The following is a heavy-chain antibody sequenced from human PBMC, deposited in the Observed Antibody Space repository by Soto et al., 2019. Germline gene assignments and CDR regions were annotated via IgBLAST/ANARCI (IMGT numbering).Heavy chain of an antibody. V-gene: IGHV4-30-4*01. CDR1: GGSISSGDYY. CDR3: AREGRGDQYYYYGMDV. Sequence: PSETLSLTCTVSGGSISSGDYYWSWIRQPPGKGLEWIGYIYYSGSTYYNPSLKSRVTISVDTSKNQFSLKLSSVTAADTAVYYCAREGRGDQYYYYGMDVWGQGTTVTVSS. J-gene: IGHJ6*02. D-gene: IGHD3-10*01. CDR2: IYYSGST.